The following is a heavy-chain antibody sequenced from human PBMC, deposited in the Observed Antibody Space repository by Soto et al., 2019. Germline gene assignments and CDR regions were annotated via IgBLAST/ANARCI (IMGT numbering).Heavy chain of an antibody. CDR1: GGSFSGYY. J-gene: IGHJ4*02. Sequence: SETLSLTCAVYGGSFSGYYWSWIRQPPGKGLEWIGEINHSGSTNYNPSLKSRVTISVDTSKNQFSLKLSSVTAADTAVYYCARALARHFDYWGQGTLVTVSS. V-gene: IGHV4-34*01. CDR3: ARALARHFDY. D-gene: IGHD6-6*01. CDR2: INHSGST.